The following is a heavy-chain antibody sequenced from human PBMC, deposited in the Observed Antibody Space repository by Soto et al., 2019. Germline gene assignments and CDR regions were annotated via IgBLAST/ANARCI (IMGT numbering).Heavy chain of an antibody. CDR1: GYTFTDYT. J-gene: IGHJ4*02. V-gene: IGHV1-3*01. CDR2: INAGDGHT. Sequence: QVQLVQSGAEVKKPGASVKVSCKASGYTFTDYTIQWVRQAPGQRPEWMGWINAGDGHTTYSQKFQGRVTISRDTSASTAYMELRSLRSKDTAVYYCAREDGSGTFQRGDLDNWGQGTLVTVSS. D-gene: IGHD3-10*01. CDR3: AREDGSGTFQRGDLDN.